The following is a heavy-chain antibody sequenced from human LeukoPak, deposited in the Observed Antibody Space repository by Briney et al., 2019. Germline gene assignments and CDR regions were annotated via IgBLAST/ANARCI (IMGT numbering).Heavy chain of an antibody. CDR2: LRGGSGGGT. CDR1: GVTFNTYA. CDR3: ARGQSPYCSSTSCYGHY. D-gene: IGHD2-2*01. Sequence: GGSLRLSCAASGVTFNTYAVTWVRQAPGKGLEWVSTLRGGSGGGTYYADSVKGRFTISRHNSKNTLYLQMNSLRAEDTAVYYCARGQSPYCSSTSCYGHYWGQGTLVTVSS. V-gene: IGHV3-23*01. J-gene: IGHJ4*02.